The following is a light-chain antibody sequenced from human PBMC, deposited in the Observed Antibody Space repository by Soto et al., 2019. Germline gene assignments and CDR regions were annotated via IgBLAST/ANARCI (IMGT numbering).Light chain of an antibody. CDR2: DAS. J-gene: IGKJ1*01. V-gene: IGKV1-5*01. CDR1: QSISSW. Sequence: DIQMTQSPSTLSASVGDRVTITCRASQSISSWLAWYQQKPGKAPKLLIYDASSFESGVPSRFSGSGSVTEFTLTISTLQPDDAAMSDSQQYNSYTATFGKGNKVEIK. CDR3: QQYNSYTAT.